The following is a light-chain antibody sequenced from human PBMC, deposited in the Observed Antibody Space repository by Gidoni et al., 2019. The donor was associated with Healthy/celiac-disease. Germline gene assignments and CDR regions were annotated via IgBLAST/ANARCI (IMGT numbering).Light chain of an antibody. CDR1: HGISNY. CDR2: AAS. CDR3: KKYNSAPLT. Sequence: DILMTQSPSSLPASVGDRVTITCRASHGISNYLAWYQQKPGKVPKLLIYAASTLQSGVPSRFSGSGSGTDFTLNISRVEPEDVATYYCKKYNSAPLTFGGGTKVEIK. J-gene: IGKJ4*01. V-gene: IGKV1-27*01.